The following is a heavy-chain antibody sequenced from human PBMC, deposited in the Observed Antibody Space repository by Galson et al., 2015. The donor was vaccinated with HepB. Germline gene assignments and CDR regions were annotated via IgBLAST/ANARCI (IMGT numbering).Heavy chain of an antibody. D-gene: IGHD3-9*01. CDR1: GGTFSSYA. Sequence: SVKVSCKASGGTFSSYAISWVRQAPGQGLEWMGGIIPIFGTANYAQKFQGRVTITADESTGTAYMELSSLRSKDTAVYYCARDGYDILTGYHFDYWGQGTLVTVSS. V-gene: IGHV1-69*13. CDR3: ARDGYDILTGYHFDY. CDR2: IIPIFGTA. J-gene: IGHJ4*02.